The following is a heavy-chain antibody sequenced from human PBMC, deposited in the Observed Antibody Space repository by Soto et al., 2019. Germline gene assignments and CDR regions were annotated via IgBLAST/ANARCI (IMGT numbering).Heavy chain of an antibody. CDR3: ATHGGSSSGYYYYYGMDV. J-gene: IGHJ6*02. V-gene: IGHV1-24*01. D-gene: IGHD6-6*01. Sequence: ASVKVSGKVSGYTLTELSMHWVRQAPGKGLEWMGGFDPEDGETIYAQKFQGRVTMTEDTSTDTAYMELSSLRSEDTAVYYCATHGGSSSGYYYYYGMDVWGQGTTVTVSS. CDR1: GYTLTELS. CDR2: FDPEDGET.